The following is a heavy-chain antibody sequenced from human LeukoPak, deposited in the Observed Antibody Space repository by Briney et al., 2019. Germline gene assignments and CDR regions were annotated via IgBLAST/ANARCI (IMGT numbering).Heavy chain of an antibody. Sequence: KPSETLSLTCTVSGGSISSYYWSWIRQPPGKGLEWIGYIYYSGSTNYNPSLKSRVTISVDTSKNQFSLKLSSVTAADTAVYYCARVRGYSGYHDYWGQGTLVTASS. CDR3: ARVRGYSGYHDY. V-gene: IGHV4-59*01. CDR2: IYYSGST. D-gene: IGHD5-12*01. CDR1: GGSISSYY. J-gene: IGHJ4*02.